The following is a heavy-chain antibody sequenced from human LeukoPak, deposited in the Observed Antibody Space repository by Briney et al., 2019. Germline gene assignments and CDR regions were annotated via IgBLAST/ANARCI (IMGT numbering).Heavy chain of an antibody. V-gene: IGHV1-8*01. Sequence: ASVKVSCTASGYTFTSYDINWVRQATGQGLEWMGWMNPNSGNTGYAQKFQGRVTMTRNTSISTAYMELSSLRSEDTAVYYCARGYSSGWYVGYYYYGMDVWGQGTTVTVSS. J-gene: IGHJ6*02. D-gene: IGHD6-19*01. CDR1: GYTFTSYD. CDR3: ARGYSSGWYVGYYYYGMDV. CDR2: MNPNSGNT.